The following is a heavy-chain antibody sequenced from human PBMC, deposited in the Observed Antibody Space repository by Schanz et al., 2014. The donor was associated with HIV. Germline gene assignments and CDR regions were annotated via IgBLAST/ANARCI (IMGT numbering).Heavy chain of an antibody. Sequence: EVQLLESGGGFVQPGGSLRLSCAASGFAFNNYAMTWVRQAPGKGLDWVSTISGSDGDTYYADSVKGRFTISRDNSRNALYLHMNSLRADDTAVYYCAKMARSVAANTNFDYWGQGTLVTVSS. D-gene: IGHD6-19*01. CDR1: GFAFNNYA. CDR3: AKMARSVAANTNFDY. J-gene: IGHJ4*02. V-gene: IGHV3-23*01. CDR2: ISGSDGDT.